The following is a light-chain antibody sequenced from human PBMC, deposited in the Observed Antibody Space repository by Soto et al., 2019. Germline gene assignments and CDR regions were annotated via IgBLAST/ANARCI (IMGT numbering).Light chain of an antibody. CDR2: AAS. CDR3: QQSYSTPRT. V-gene: IGKV1-39*01. Sequence: DIQMTQSPSSLSASVGDRVTITCRASQSISSYLNWYQQKPGKAPKLLIYAASSLQSGVPSRFSGCGSGTDFTLTISSLQAEEFANYYCQQSYSTPRTFGQGTKVEIK. CDR1: QSISSY. J-gene: IGKJ1*01.